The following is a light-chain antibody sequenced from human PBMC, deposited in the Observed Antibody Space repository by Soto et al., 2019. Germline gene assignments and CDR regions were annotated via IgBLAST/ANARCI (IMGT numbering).Light chain of an antibody. Sequence: QSALTQPHSVSGSPGQSVTICCTGTSSDVGGYNYVSWYQQHPGKAPKLMIYDVSTRPSGVPDRFSGSKSGNTASLTISGLQAEDEADYYCSSYAGSNSVVFGGGTKLTVL. J-gene: IGLJ2*01. CDR1: SSDVGGYNY. CDR3: SSYAGSNSVV. V-gene: IGLV2-11*01. CDR2: DVS.